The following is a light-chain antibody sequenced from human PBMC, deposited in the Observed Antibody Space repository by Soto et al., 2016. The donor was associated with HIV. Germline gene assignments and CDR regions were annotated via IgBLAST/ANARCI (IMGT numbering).Light chain of an antibody. CDR2: QDN. Sequence: SYDLTQPPSVSVSPGQTASITCSGDKLGDKYACWYQQKPGQSPVLVIYQDNRRPSGIPERFSGSNSGNTATLTISGTQAMDEADYYCQAWDSSTLVFGTGTKVTVL. CDR1: KLGDKY. J-gene: IGLJ1*01. V-gene: IGLV3-1*01. CDR3: QAWDSSTLV.